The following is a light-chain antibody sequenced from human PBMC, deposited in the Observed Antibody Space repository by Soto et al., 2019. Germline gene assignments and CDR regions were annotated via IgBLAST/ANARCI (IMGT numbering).Light chain of an antibody. J-gene: IGLJ1*01. CDR1: ISNIATNY. CDR2: RDN. CDR3: ASWDDTVRNYV. V-gene: IGLV1-47*01. Sequence: QSVLTQPPSVSGTPGQRVTISCSGGISNIATNYVHWFQQLPGTAPKVLSNRDNQRPSGVPDRFSGSKSGTSASLAISGLRSEDEAEYCCASWDDTVRNYVFGTGTKLTVL.